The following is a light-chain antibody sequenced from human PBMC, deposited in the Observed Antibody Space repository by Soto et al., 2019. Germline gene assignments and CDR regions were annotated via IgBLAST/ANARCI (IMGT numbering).Light chain of an antibody. CDR2: ATS. J-gene: IGKJ5*01. CDR3: QQYGSPPIT. CDR1: QSISSW. Sequence: ITQSPSTLSASVGDRVTITCRASQSISSWLAWYQQKSGQAPRLLIFATSTRATGIPARFSGSGSGTEFTLTISSLQSEDFAVYYCQQYGSPPITFGQGTRLEIK. V-gene: IGKV3-15*01.